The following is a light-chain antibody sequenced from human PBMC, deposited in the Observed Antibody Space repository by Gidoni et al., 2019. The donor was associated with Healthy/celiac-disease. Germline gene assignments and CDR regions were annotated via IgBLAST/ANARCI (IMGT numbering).Light chain of an antibody. Sequence: EIVLTQSPATLSLSPGERATLSCRASQSVSSYLAWYQQQPGQAPRLLIYDASNRATGIPARFSGSGSGTDFTLTISSLEPEDFAVYYCQQRSNWPPWFTFGPGTKVDIK. CDR3: QQRSNWPPWFT. CDR2: DAS. V-gene: IGKV3-11*01. CDR1: QSVSSY. J-gene: IGKJ3*01.